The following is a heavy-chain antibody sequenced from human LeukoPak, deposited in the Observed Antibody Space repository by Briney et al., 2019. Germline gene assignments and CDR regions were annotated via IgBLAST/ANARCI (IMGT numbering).Heavy chain of an antibody. V-gene: IGHV1-69*05. CDR1: GGTFSSYA. J-gene: IGHJ4*02. CDR3: ARVADRWEPFDY. Sequence: SVKVSCKASGGTFSSYAVSWVRQAPGQGLEWMGRIIPIFGTANYAQKFQGRVTITTDESTSTAYMELSSLRSEDTAVYYCARVADRWEPFDYWGQGTLVTVSS. D-gene: IGHD4-23*01. CDR2: IIPIFGTA.